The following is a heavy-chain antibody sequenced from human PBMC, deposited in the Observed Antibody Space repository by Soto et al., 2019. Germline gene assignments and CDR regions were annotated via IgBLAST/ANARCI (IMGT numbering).Heavy chain of an antibody. CDR2: INPNSGGT. Sequence: ASVKVSCKASGYTFTGYYMHWVRQAPGQGLEWMGWINPNSGGTNYAQKFQGWVTMTRDTSISTAYMELSSLRSEDTAVYYCARGGVVVTAIGNSGSFDIWGQGTMVTVSS. D-gene: IGHD2-21*02. CDR3: ARGGVVVTAIGNSGSFDI. CDR1: GYTFTGYY. J-gene: IGHJ3*02. V-gene: IGHV1-2*04.